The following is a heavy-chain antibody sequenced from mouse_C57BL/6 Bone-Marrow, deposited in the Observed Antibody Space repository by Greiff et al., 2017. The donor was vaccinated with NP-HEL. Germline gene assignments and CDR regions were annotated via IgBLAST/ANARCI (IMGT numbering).Heavy chain of an antibody. Sequence: EVQRVESGGDLVKPGGSLKLSCAASGFTFSSYGMSWVRQTPDKRLEWVATISSGGSYTYYPDSVKGRFTISRDNAKNTLYLQMSSLKSEDTAMYYCARHQEFYYDYPAWFAYWGQGTLVTVSA. J-gene: IGHJ3*01. CDR1: GFTFSSYG. D-gene: IGHD2-4*01. V-gene: IGHV5-6*01. CDR2: ISSGGSYT. CDR3: ARHQEFYYDYPAWFAY.